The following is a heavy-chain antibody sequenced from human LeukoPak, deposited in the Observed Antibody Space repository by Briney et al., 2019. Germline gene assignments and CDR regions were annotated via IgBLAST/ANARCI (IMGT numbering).Heavy chain of an antibody. CDR3: ARSRYFDWSNEDY. CDR2: ISYDGSNK. Sequence: GGSLRLSCAASGFTFSSYAMHWVRQAPGKGLEWVAVISYDGSNKYYADSVKGRFTISRDNSKNTLYLQMNSLRAEDTAVYYCARSRYFDWSNEDYWGQGTLVTVSS. CDR1: GFTFSSYA. D-gene: IGHD3-9*01. J-gene: IGHJ4*02. V-gene: IGHV3-30-3*01.